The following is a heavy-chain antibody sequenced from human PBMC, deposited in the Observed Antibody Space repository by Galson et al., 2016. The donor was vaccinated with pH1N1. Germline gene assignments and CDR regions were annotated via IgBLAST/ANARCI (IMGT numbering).Heavy chain of an antibody. V-gene: IGHV3-7*01. J-gene: IGHJ5*02. Sequence: SLRLSCAASGFTFTDFWMTWVRQPPGRGLEWVANIKQGGSDQNYVDSVKGRFTISRDNAKNSLYLQMDSLGAEDTAVYYCIREYWSLYHWGQGTLVTVST. CDR1: GFTFTDFW. D-gene: IGHD2-8*02. CDR2: IKQGGSDQ. CDR3: IREYWSLYH.